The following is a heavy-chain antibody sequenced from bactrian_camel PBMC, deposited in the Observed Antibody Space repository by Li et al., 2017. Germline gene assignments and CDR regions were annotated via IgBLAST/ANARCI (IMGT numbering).Heavy chain of an antibody. CDR2: IDSDGST. D-gene: IGHD3*01. Sequence: HVQLVESGGGSVQPGGSLRLSCAGSGFTFRYSDYCLGWFRQALGKEREGVAAIDSDGSTSYADSVKGRFTIRQDNSQSTLYLQMDRLKPDDTAIYYCAAEFAIRRTARTVPHFGFKGQGTQVTVS. CDR1: GFTFRYSD. J-gene: IGHJ6*01. V-gene: IGHV3S53*01. CDR3: AAEFAIRRTARTVPHFGF.